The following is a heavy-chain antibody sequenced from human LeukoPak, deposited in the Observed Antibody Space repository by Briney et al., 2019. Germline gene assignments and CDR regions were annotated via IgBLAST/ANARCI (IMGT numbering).Heavy chain of an antibody. Sequence: ASVNVSCKASGYTFTSYGISWVRQAPGRGLEWRGWISAYKGNTNYAQKLQGRVTMTTDTSTSTAYMELRSLRSDDTAVYYCARGGLTAARFDYWGQGTLVTVSS. CDR3: ARGGLTAARFDY. D-gene: IGHD6-6*01. CDR1: GYTFTSYG. J-gene: IGHJ4*02. CDR2: ISAYKGNT. V-gene: IGHV1-18*01.